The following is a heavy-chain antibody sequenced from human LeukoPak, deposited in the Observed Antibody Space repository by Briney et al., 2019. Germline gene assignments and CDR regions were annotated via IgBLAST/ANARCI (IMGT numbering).Heavy chain of an antibody. D-gene: IGHD3-9*01. J-gene: IGHJ3*02. CDR3: ARQYYDILTGYSRGAFDI. V-gene: IGHV4-39*01. CDR2: IYYSGST. CDR1: GGSISSSSYY. Sequence: SETLSLTCTVSGGSISSSSYYWGWIRQPPGKGLEWIWSIYYSGSTYYNPSLKSRVTISVDTSKNQFSLKLSSVTAADTAVYYCARQYYDILTGYSRGAFDIWGQGTTVTVSS.